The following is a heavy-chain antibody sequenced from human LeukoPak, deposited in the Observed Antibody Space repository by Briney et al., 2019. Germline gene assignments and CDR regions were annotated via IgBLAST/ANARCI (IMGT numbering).Heavy chain of an antibody. D-gene: IGHD6-13*01. V-gene: IGHV5-51*01. Sequence: GESLKISCKGSGYSFTNYWIAWVRQMPGKGLEWMGIIYPGDSDTRYSPSFQGQVTISADRSISTAYLQWSSLKASDTAIYYCAREVHSNNWYVDYWGQGTLVTVSS. J-gene: IGHJ4*02. CDR1: GYSFTNYW. CDR2: IYPGDSDT. CDR3: AREVHSNNWYVDY.